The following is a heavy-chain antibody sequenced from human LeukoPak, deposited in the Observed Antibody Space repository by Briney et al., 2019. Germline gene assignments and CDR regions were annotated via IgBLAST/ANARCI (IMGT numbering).Heavy chain of an antibody. V-gene: IGHV4-4*02. D-gene: IGHD3-16*02. CDR3: AHTSPEGYRWDY. J-gene: IGHJ4*02. CDR1: GGSISSSNW. CDR2: IYHSGST. Sequence: PSGTLSLTCAVSGGSISSSNWWSWVRQSPGKGLEWIGEIYHSGSTNYNPSLKSRVTISVDESKNQFSLKLSSVTAADTAVYHCAHTSPEGYRWDYWGQGTLVTVSS.